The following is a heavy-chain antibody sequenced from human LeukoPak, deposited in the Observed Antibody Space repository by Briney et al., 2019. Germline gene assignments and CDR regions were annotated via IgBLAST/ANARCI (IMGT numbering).Heavy chain of an antibody. Sequence: GSLRLSCAASGFTVSSNYMSWVRQAPGKGLDWVSVIYSGGSTYYADSVKGRFTISRDNSKNTLYLQMNSLRAEDTAVYYCALEGDFWSGYLDYWGQGTLVTVSS. CDR2: IYSGGST. CDR1: GFTVSSNY. V-gene: IGHV3-53*01. CDR3: ALEGDFWSGYLDY. J-gene: IGHJ4*02. D-gene: IGHD3-3*01.